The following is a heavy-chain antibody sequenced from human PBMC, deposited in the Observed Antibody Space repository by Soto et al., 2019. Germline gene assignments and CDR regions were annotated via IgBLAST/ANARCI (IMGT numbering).Heavy chain of an antibody. J-gene: IGHJ3*02. D-gene: IGHD3-16*02. Sequence: ETLSLTCTVSGGSISSYYWSWIRQPPGKGLEWIGYIYYSGSTNYNPSLKSRVTISVDTSKNQFSLKLSSVTAADTAVYYCARLYDYVWGSYRMGALDIWGQGTIVTVS. CDR1: GGSISSYY. CDR3: ARLYDYVWGSYRMGALDI. V-gene: IGHV4-59*01. CDR2: IYYSGST.